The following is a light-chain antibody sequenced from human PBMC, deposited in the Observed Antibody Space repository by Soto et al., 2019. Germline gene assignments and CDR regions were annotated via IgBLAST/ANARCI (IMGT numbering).Light chain of an antibody. CDR1: QSISTY. CDR2: KAS. J-gene: IGKJ1*01. CDR3: QQYNTYSRT. Sequence: DIQMTQSPSTLSASVGDRVTITCRASQSISTYFAWYQQKPGKAPKLLIYKASNLETGVPSRFSGSGSGTEFTLTISSLQPDDPATYYCQQYNTYSRTFGLGTKVQIK. V-gene: IGKV1-5*03.